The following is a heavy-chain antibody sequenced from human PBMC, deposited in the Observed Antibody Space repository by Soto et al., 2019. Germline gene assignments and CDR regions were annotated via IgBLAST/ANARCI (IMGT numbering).Heavy chain of an antibody. V-gene: IGHV3-74*01. CDR2: INSDGSST. J-gene: IGHJ2*01. D-gene: IGHD1-26*01. CDR3: ARGPYSGSYGSDWYFDL. Sequence: PGGSLRLSCAASGFTFSSYWMHWVRQAPGKGLVWVSRINSDGSSTSYADSVKGRFTISRDNAKNTLYLQMNSLRAEDTAVYYCARGPYSGSYGSDWYFDLWGRGTLVT. CDR1: GFTFSSYW.